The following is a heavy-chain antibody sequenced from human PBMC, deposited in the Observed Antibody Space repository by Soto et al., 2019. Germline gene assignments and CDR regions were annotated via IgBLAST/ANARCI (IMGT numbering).Heavy chain of an antibody. CDR1: GGSISSYY. J-gene: IGHJ2*01. CDR2: IYYSGST. V-gene: IGHV4-59*08. CDR3: ARFNWYFDL. Sequence: QVQLQESGPGLVKPSETLSLTCTVSGGSISSYYWSWIRQPPGKGLEWIGYIYYSGSTNYNPSLRSRVPISVDTSKNQFSLQLSSVTAADTAVYYCARFNWYFDLWGRGTLVTVSS.